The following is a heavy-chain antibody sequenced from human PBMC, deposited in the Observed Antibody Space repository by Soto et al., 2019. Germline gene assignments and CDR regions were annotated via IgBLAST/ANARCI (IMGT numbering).Heavy chain of an antibody. D-gene: IGHD3-22*01. CDR3: TTRPMIIVVNDY. CDR1: GFTFSTYA. CDR2: MWYDGSNK. J-gene: IGHJ4*02. V-gene: IGHV3-30*02. Sequence: GGSLRLSCVASGFTFSTYAMHWVRQAPGKGLEWVAVMWYDGSNKNYADSVKGRFTISRDNSKNTLYLQMNSLRAEDTAVYYCTTRPMIIVVNDYWGQGTLVTVSS.